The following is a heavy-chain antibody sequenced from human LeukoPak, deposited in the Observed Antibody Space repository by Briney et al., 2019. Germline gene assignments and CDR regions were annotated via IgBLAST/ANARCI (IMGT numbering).Heavy chain of an antibody. D-gene: IGHD5-18*01. CDR2: ISVYNGNT. CDR3: ARVDRGYSYGSKPYYYYMDV. V-gene: IGHV1-18*01. J-gene: IGHJ6*03. CDR1: GHTFTSYG. Sequence: ASVKVSCKASGHTFTSYGISWVRQAPGQGLEWMGWISVYNGNTNYVQKFQGRVTMTTDTSTTTAYMELRSLRSDDTAVYYCARVDRGYSYGSKPYYYYMDVWGKGTTVTVSS.